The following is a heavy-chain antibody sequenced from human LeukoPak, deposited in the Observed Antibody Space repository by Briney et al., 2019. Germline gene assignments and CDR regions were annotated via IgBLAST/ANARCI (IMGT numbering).Heavy chain of an antibody. CDR1: GGSISRSNHY. Sequence: SETLSLTCTVSGGSISRSNHYWGWIRQPPGKGLEWIESTLYTGTTHYNPSFKSRATLSVDTSKKQVSLRLTSVTAADSAVYYCARLTIFGVLTIYWFDPRGQGTLVTVSS. CDR3: ARLTIFGVLTIYWFDP. J-gene: IGHJ5*02. CDR2: TLYTGTT. D-gene: IGHD3-3*01. V-gene: IGHV4-39*07.